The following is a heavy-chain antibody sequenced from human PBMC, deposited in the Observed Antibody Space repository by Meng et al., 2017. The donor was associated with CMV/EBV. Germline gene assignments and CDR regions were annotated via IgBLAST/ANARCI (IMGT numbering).Heavy chain of an antibody. CDR1: GYTFTSYG. CDR3: ARDDLRKGIRLRNYYYGMDV. V-gene: IGHV1-18*01. CDR2: ISAYNGNT. Sequence: ASVKVSCKASGYTFTSYGISWVRQAPGQGLEWMGWISAYNGNTNYAQNLQGRVTMTTDTSTSTAYMELRSLRSDDTAVYYCARDDLRKGIRLRNYYYGMDVWGQGTTVTVSS. J-gene: IGHJ6*02. D-gene: IGHD3-3*02.